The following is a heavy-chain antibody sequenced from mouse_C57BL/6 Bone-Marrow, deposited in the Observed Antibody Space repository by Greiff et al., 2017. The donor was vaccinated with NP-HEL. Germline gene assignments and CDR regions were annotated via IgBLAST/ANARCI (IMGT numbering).Heavy chain of an antibody. J-gene: IGHJ3*01. V-gene: IGHV5-4*03. CDR1: GFNFSRYA. CDR3: SSRWLLRFAY. D-gene: IGHD2-3*01. CDR2: ISDGGSDT. Sequence: EVKLMESGGGLVKPGGSLKLSCAASGFNFSRYAMSWVRQTPEKRLEWVATISDGGSDTYYPDNVKGRFTITRANANNNLYLQMSHLKSEDTAMYYCSSRWLLRFAYWGQGTLVTVSA.